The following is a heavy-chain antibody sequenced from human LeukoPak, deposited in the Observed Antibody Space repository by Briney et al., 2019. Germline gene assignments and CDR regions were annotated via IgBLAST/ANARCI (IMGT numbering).Heavy chain of an antibody. Sequence: GGSLRLSCAASGFTFSSYAMSWVRQAPGRGLDWVSSINGGGGSTYYADSVKGRFTISRDNSKNTLYLQMNSLRAEDAAVYYCAKAPVTSCRGAFCHPFDYWGQGTLVTVSS. CDR3: AKAPVTSCRGAFCHPFDY. CDR2: INGGGGST. J-gene: IGHJ4*02. CDR1: GFTFSSYA. D-gene: IGHD2-15*01. V-gene: IGHV3-23*01.